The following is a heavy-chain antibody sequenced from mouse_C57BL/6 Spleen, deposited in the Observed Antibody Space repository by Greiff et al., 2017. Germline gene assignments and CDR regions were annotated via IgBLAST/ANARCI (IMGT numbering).Heavy chain of an antibody. CDR2: IGPGSGST. CDR1: GYTFTDYY. CDR3: ARSDYDVYAMDY. D-gene: IGHD2-4*01. Sequence: QVQLQQSGAELVKPGASVKISCKASGYTFTDYYINWVKQRPGQGLEWIGKIGPGSGSTYYNETFKGKATLTTDKSASTAYMQLSSLTSEDSAVYVCARSDYDVYAMDYWGQGTSVTVSS. V-gene: IGHV1-77*01. J-gene: IGHJ4*01.